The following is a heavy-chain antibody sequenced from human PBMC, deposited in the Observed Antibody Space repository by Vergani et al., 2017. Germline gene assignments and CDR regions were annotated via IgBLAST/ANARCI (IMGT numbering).Heavy chain of an antibody. CDR3: ARGLGYSGYDSHY. CDR1: GFTFSSYE. D-gene: IGHD5-12*01. V-gene: IGHV3-48*03. J-gene: IGHJ4*02. CDR2: ISSSGSTI. Sequence: EVQLVESGGGLVQPGGSLRLSCAASGFTFSSYEMNWVRQAPGKGLEWVSYISSSGSTIYYADSVKGRFTISRDNAKNSLYLQMNSLRAEDTAVYYCARGLGYSGYDSHYWGQGTLVTVSS.